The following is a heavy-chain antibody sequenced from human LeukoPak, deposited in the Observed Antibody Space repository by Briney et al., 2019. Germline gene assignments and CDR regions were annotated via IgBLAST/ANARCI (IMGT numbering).Heavy chain of an antibody. CDR3: ASDTYYYDSSGSGNAFDI. D-gene: IGHD3-22*01. J-gene: IGHJ3*02. CDR1: GYTFTSYY. CDR2: INPTGGSA. Sequence: ASVKVSCKASGYTFTSYYMHWVRQAPGQGLEWMGLINPTGGSAGYAQKFQGRVTITADKSTSTAYMELSSLRSEDTAVYYCASDTYYYDSSGSGNAFDIWGQGTMVTVSS. V-gene: IGHV1-46*01.